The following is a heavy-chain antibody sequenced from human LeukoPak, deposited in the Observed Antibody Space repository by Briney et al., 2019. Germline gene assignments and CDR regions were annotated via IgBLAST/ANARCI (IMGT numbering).Heavy chain of an antibody. J-gene: IGHJ4*01. CDR1: GFTFSEYP. V-gene: IGHV3-74*01. CDR2: LAADGSGT. Sequence: GGSLRLSCAASGFTFSEYPMHWVRQTPGMGLVWVSRLAADGSGTNYADSVRGRFTISRDNAKNTVYLQMSSLRAEDTALYYCARDGFTGPRTAYLDHWGQGTLVTVSS. D-gene: IGHD2-8*02. CDR3: ARDGFTGPRTAYLDH.